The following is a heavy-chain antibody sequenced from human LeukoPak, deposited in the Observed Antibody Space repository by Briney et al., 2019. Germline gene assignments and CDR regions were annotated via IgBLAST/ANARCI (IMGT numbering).Heavy chain of an antibody. V-gene: IGHV1-2*02. CDR2: INPNSGGT. Sequence: ASVKVSCKASGSTLTGDYIHWVRQAPGQGLEWMGWINPNSGGTNSAQKFQGRDTMTRDTSISTAYMELSRLRSDDTAVYYCARDNYDSSGYYYSWFDPWGQGTLVTVSS. CDR1: GSTLTGDY. J-gene: IGHJ5*02. CDR3: ARDNYDSSGYYYSWFDP. D-gene: IGHD3-22*01.